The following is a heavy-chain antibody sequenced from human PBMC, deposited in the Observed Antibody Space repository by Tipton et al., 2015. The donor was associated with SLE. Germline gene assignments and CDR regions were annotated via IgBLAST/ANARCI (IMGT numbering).Heavy chain of an antibody. CDR1: GDALNSYSYY. Sequence: TLSLTCTVSGDALNSYSYYWGWIRQPAGKGLEWIGRVYITGETDYSPSLKSRVTISVDTSKNQVSLKLSSVTAADTAVYYCTRKSTTSDLWGRGALVTVSS. CDR2: VYITGET. CDR3: TRKSTTSDL. D-gene: IGHD2/OR15-2a*01. J-gene: IGHJ2*01. V-gene: IGHV4-61*02.